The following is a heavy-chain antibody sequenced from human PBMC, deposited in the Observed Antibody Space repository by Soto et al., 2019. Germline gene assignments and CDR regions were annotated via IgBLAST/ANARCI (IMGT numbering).Heavy chain of an antibody. CDR2: IYYSGST. Sequence: QVQLQESGPGLVKPSETLSLTCTVSGGSINSYYWSWIRQPPGKGLEWIGYIYYSGSTNYNPSLKSRVTISVGTSKNQFSLKLSSVTAADTAVYYCARRYGSAFDIWGQGTMVTVSS. CDR1: GGSINSYY. CDR3: ARRYGSAFDI. J-gene: IGHJ3*02. D-gene: IGHD4-17*01. V-gene: IGHV4-59*08.